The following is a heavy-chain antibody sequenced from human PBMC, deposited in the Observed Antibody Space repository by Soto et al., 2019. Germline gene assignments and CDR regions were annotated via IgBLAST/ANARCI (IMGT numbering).Heavy chain of an antibody. Sequence: SENLSLTCTVSGGSISSGAYYWSCIRQPPGKGLEWIGYIYYSGSTYYNPSLRSRVTISVDTSKNQFSLKLSSVTAADTAVYYCARGPNLGYCNYWGQGTLVTVSS. V-gene: IGHV4-30-4*01. D-gene: IGHD2-15*01. CDR3: ARGPNLGYCNY. CDR1: GGSISSGAYY. J-gene: IGHJ4*02. CDR2: IYYSGST.